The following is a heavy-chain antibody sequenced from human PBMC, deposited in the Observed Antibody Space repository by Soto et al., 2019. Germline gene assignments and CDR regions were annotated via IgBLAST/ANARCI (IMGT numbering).Heavy chain of an antibody. D-gene: IGHD6-13*01. CDR1: GGSISEKY. V-gene: IGHV4-4*07. CDR2: IFANGHT. J-gene: IGHJ5*02. Sequence: SETLSLTCIVSGGSISEKYWNWVRQPPGKGLEWIGLIFANGHTDYNPSLKSRVTMSVDASKNQFSLRLTSMPAADTAVYYCVASLAASGLNWLDPWGRGTLVTVSS. CDR3: VASLAASGLNWLDP.